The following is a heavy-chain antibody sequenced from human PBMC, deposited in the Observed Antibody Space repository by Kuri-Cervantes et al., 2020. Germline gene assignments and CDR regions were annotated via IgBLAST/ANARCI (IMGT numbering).Heavy chain of an antibody. D-gene: IGHD6-6*01. CDR3: AKGRGTSSQNFDS. Sequence: GGSLRLSFAASGFTFRGSAMHWFRQAPGKGLEWVPGISWNSGSIGYADSVKGRFTISRDNAKDSLYLQMTNLRPEDTAFYYCAKGRGTSSQNFDSWGQGTLVTVSS. CDR1: GFTFRGSA. J-gene: IGHJ4*02. V-gene: IGHV3-9*01. CDR2: ISWNSGSI.